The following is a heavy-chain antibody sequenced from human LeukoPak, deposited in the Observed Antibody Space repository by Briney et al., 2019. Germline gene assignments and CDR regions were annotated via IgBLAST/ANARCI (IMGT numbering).Heavy chain of an antibody. CDR2: IVLGSGNA. D-gene: IGHD6-13*01. J-gene: IGHJ4*02. CDR3: AAGAAAGYFDY. CDR1: GFTFSTSA. V-gene: IGHV1-58*02. Sequence: GTSVTVSCEASGFTFSTSAMQWVRQARGQRLEWIGWIVLGSGNAKYAQNFQERATITRDMSKSTAYMELSSLRSEDTAVYFCAAGAAAGYFDYWGQGSLVTVSS.